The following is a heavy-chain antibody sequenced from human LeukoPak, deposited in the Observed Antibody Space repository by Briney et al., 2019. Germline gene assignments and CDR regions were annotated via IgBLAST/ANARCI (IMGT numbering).Heavy chain of an antibody. CDR1: GFTFSSYG. D-gene: IGHD6-13*01. J-gene: IGHJ6*02. CDR3: ARGYSSSREVGGSGMDV. Sequence: GGSLRLSCAASGFTFSSYGMHWVRQAPGKGLEWVAVISYDGSNKYYADSVKGRFTISRDNSKNTLYLQMNSLRAEDTAVYYCARGYSSSREVGGSGMDVWGQGTTVTVSS. V-gene: IGHV3-30*03. CDR2: ISYDGSNK.